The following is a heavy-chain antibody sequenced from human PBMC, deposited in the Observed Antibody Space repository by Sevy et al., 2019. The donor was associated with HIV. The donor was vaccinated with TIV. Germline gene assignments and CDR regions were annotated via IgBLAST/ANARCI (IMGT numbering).Heavy chain of an antibody. Sequence: GGSLRLSCAASGFTVSSNYMTWVRQVPGKGLEGVSVIYSDGTTYHADSVKDRFTISRDNSKNTLYLQMNSLRAEDTAVYYCARGKSGYGYALNYWGQGTLVTLSS. V-gene: IGHV3-66*01. CDR2: IYSDGTT. D-gene: IGHD5-18*01. J-gene: IGHJ4*02. CDR1: GFTVSSNY. CDR3: ARGKSGYGYALNY.